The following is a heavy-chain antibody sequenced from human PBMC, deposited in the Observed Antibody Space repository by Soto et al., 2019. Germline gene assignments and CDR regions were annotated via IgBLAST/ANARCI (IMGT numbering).Heavy chain of an antibody. CDR3: AFNYDSSGYYSYFDY. Sequence: GESLKISCAASGFTFSSYSMNWVRQAPGKGLEWVSSISSSSSYIYYADSVKGRFTISRDNAKNSLYLQMNSLRAEDTAVYYCAFNYDSSGYYSYFDYWGQGTLVTVSS. J-gene: IGHJ4*02. CDR2: ISSSSSYI. CDR1: GFTFSSYS. D-gene: IGHD3-22*01. V-gene: IGHV3-21*01.